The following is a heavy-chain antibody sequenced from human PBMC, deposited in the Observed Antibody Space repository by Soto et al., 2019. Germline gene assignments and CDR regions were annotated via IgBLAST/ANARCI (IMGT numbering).Heavy chain of an antibody. J-gene: IGHJ6*02. D-gene: IGHD2-2*02. CDR2: ISGSGGST. CDR1: GFTFSSYA. CDR3: EKEQAVCSSTSCYMGRGIDV. V-gene: IGHV3-23*01. Sequence: PGGYLRLSCAASGFTFSSYAMSWVRQAPTKGLEWVSAISGSGGSTYYADSVKGRFTISRDTSKNTLYLQMNSLRAEDTAGYYCEKEQAVCSSTSCYMGRGIDVWGQGTTVNVSS.